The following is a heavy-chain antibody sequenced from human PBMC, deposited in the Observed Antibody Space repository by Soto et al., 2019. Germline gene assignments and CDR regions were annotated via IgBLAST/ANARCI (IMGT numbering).Heavy chain of an antibody. D-gene: IGHD3-22*01. CDR1: GGSISSGGCY. J-gene: IGHJ6*02. CDR2: IYYSGST. CDR3: AREPKNKYYYDSSGSLVYYYGMDV. Sequence: KTSETLSLTCTVSGGSISSGGCYWSWIRQHPGKGLEWIGYIYYSGSTYYNPSLKSRVTISVDTSKNQFSLKLSSVTAADTAVYYCAREPKNKYYYDSSGSLVYYYGMDVWGQGTTVTVSS. V-gene: IGHV4-31*03.